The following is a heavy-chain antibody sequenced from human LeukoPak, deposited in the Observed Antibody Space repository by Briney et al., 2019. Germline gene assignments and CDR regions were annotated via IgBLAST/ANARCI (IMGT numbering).Heavy chain of an antibody. D-gene: IGHD1-1*01. CDR3: ATGETKQGDRGDAFDI. J-gene: IGHJ3*02. Sequence: SETLSLTCTVSGGSITNYFWSWIRQPPGKGLEWIGFIYYNGSTNYNPSLESRLTISVDTSKSQFSLKLNSVTAADTAVYYCATGETKQGDRGDAFDIWGQGTMVTVSS. CDR2: IYYNGST. CDR1: GGSITNYF. V-gene: IGHV4-59*01.